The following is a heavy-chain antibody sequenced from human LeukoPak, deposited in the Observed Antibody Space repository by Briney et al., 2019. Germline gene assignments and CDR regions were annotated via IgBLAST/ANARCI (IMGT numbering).Heavy chain of an antibody. CDR3: AKDISGYSSSWYYFDY. J-gene: IGHJ4*02. D-gene: IGHD6-13*01. Sequence: GGSLRLSCAASGFTFDDYAMHWVRQAPGKGLEWVSGISWNSGSIGYADSVKGRFTISRDNAKNSLYLQMNSLRAEDTALYYCAKDISGYSSSWYYFDYWGQGTLVTVSS. V-gene: IGHV3-9*01. CDR2: ISWNSGSI. CDR1: GFTFDDYA.